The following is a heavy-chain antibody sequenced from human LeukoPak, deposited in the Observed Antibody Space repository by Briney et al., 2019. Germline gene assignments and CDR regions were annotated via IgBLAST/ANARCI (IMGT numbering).Heavy chain of an antibody. CDR2: ISYDGSNK. Sequence: PGGSLRLSCAASGFTFSSYGMHWVRKAPGKGLEWVAVISYDGSNKYYADSVKGRFTISRDNSKNTLYLQMNSLRAEDTAVYYCAKDRYGGTLYYFDYWGQGALVTVSS. CDR3: AKDRYGGTLYYFDY. D-gene: IGHD4-17*01. J-gene: IGHJ4*02. CDR1: GFTFSSYG. V-gene: IGHV3-30*18.